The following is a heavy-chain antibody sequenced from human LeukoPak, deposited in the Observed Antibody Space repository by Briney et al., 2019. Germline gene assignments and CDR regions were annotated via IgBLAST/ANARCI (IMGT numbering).Heavy chain of an antibody. CDR2: ISGSGGST. CDR3: AKDLISYSSGWYYFDY. CDR1: GFTFSSYA. V-gene: IGHV3-23*01. D-gene: IGHD6-19*01. Sequence: GGSLRLSCAASGFTFSSYAMSWVRQAPGKGLEWVSAISGSGGSTCYADSVKGRFTISRDNSKNTLYLQMNSLRAEDTAVYYCAKDLISYSSGWYYFDYWGQGTLVTVSS. J-gene: IGHJ4*02.